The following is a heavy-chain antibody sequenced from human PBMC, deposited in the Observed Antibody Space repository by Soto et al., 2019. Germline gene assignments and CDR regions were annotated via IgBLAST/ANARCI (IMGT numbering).Heavy chain of an antibody. CDR2: ISGSGGST. CDR3: ATSPPAVLRYFVVHGMDV. J-gene: IGHJ6*02. V-gene: IGHV3-23*01. Sequence: GGSLRLSCAASGFTFSSYAMSWVRQAPGKGLEWVSAISGSGGSTYYADSVKGRFTISRDNSKNTLYLQMNSLRAEDTAVYYCATSPPAVLRYFVVHGMDVWGQGTTVTVS. CDR1: GFTFSSYA. D-gene: IGHD3-9*01.